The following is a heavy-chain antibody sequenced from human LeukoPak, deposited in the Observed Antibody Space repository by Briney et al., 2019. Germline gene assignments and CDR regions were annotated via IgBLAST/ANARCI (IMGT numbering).Heavy chain of an antibody. J-gene: IGHJ5*02. V-gene: IGHV1-8*01. Sequence: GASVKVSCKAYGCTFTSYDINWVRQATGQGLEWMGWMNPNSGDTGYTQKFQGRVTMTRNTSISTAYMELSSLRSEDTAVYYCARDHPSGYYSFDPWGQGTLVTVSS. CDR2: MNPNSGDT. CDR1: GCTFTSYD. CDR3: ARDHPSGYYSFDP. D-gene: IGHD3-22*01.